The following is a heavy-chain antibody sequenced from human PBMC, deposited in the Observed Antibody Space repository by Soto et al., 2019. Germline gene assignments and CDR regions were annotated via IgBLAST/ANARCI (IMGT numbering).Heavy chain of an antibody. CDR2: IYYSGST. D-gene: IGHD3-16*02. J-gene: IGHJ4*02. CDR1: GGSISSSSYY. CDR3: ARHRPELSSFDY. V-gene: IGHV4-39*01. Sequence: PSETLSLTCTVSGGSISSSSYYWGWIRQPPGKGLEWIGSIYYSGSTYYNPSLKSRVTISVDTSKNQFSLKLSSVTAADTAVYYCARHRPELSSFDYWGQGTLVTVS.